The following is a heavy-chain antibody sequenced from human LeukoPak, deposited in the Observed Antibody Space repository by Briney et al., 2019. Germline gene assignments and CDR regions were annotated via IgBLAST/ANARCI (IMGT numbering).Heavy chain of an antibody. D-gene: IGHD3-10*01. CDR2: INPSSGAT. V-gene: IGHV1-46*01. J-gene: IGHJ4*02. CDR1: GYTLTSYY. Sequence: GASVKDSCKASGYTLTSYYMHWVRQAPGQGREWMGKINPSSGATSNAQKFQGRVTMTRDTSTSTVYMELTSLRSEDTAVYYCAREFRSYSDYWGQGTLVTVSS. CDR3: AREFRSYSDY.